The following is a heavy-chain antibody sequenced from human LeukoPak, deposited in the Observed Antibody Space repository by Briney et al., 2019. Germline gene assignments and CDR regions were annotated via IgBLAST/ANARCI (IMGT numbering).Heavy chain of an antibody. CDR3: AKGPVLRYFDWPGAFDY. CDR2: ISGSGGST. CDR1: GFTFSSYA. Sequence: TGGSLRLSCAASGFTFSSYAMSWVRQAPGKGLEWVSAISGSGGSTYYADSVKGRFTISRDNSKNTLYLQMNSLRAEDTAVYYCAKGPVLRYFDWPGAFDYRGQGTLVTVSS. V-gene: IGHV3-23*01. J-gene: IGHJ4*02. D-gene: IGHD3-9*01.